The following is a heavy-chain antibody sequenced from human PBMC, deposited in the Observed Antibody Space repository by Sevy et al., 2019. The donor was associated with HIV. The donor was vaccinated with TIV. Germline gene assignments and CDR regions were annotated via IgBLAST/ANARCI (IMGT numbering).Heavy chain of an antibody. V-gene: IGHV3-23*01. CDR1: GFTFISYA. CDR3: AKEAAMGYV. D-gene: IGHD5-18*01. J-gene: IGHJ6*02. CDR2: ISPSGGST. Sequence: GGSLRLSCAASGFTFISYAMSWVRQAPGKGLEWVSSISPSGGSTYYADSVKGRFIISRDNSKNTVDLQMNSLRAEDTAVYYCAKEAAMGYVWGQGTTVTVSS.